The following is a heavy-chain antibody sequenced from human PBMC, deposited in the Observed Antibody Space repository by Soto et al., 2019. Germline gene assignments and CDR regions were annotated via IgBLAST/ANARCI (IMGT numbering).Heavy chain of an antibody. V-gene: IGHV1-18*01. CDR1: GYTFTSYG. D-gene: IGHD6-19*01. CDR3: ARSDNPGIAVA. CDR2: ISAYNGNT. Sequence: QVQLVQSGAEVKKPGASVKVSCKASGYTFTSYGISWVRQAPGQGLEWMGWISAYNGNTKYAQKLQGRVTMTTDTSTTPAYMDLRRLRSDDTAVYYCARSDNPGIAVAWGQGTLVTVSS. J-gene: IGHJ4*02.